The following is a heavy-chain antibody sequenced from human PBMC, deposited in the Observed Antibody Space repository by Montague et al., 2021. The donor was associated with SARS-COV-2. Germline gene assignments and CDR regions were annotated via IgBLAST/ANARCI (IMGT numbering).Heavy chain of an antibody. J-gene: IGHJ5*01. CDR2: INGASSRT. CDR1: GFIFSDYN. CDR3: ARGTSLFDP. V-gene: IGHV3-11*05. Sequence: SRRLSCAASGFIFSDYNMTWIRQTPGKGLEWISYINGASSRTNYADSVKGRFTISRDNAKNSLFLQMNSLRVEDTAVYYCARGTSLFDPWGQGTLVTVSS.